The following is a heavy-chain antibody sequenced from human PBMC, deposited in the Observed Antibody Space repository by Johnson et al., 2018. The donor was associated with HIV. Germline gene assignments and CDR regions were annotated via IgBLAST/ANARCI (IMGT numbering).Heavy chain of an antibody. CDR3: ARVGLLPIGTSDAFDI. D-gene: IGHD3-22*01. CDR2: ISYDGSNK. CDR1: GFTFSSYA. Sequence: QVQLLESGGGVVQPGRSLRLSCAASGFTFSSYAMHCVRQAPGKGLEWVAVISYDGSNKYYADSVKGRFTISRDNSKNTLYLQMNSLRSEDTAVYYCARVGLLPIGTSDAFDIWGQGTMVTVSS. J-gene: IGHJ3*02. V-gene: IGHV3-30*04.